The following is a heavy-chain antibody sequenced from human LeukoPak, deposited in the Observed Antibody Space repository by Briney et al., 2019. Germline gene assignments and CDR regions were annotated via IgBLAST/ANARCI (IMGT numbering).Heavy chain of an antibody. Sequence: WASVKVSCKASGYTFTSYGISWVRQAPGQGLEWMGWINPNSGGTNYAQKFQGRVTMTRDTSISTAYMELSRLRSDDTAVYYCARDQPASCTNGVCYTGIDYWGQGTLVTVSS. V-gene: IGHV1-2*02. CDR1: GYTFTSYG. D-gene: IGHD2-8*01. J-gene: IGHJ4*02. CDR2: INPNSGGT. CDR3: ARDQPASCTNGVCYTGIDY.